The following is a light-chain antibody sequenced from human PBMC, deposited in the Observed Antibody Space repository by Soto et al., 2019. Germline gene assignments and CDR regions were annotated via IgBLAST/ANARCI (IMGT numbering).Light chain of an antibody. CDR1: SSDVGAYDY. Sequence: QSALTQPASVSGSPGQSITISCTGTSSDVGAYDYVSWYQQHPGKAPRLLIYEVFNRPSGVSDRFSGSKSANTASLTISGLLSEDEADYYCSSYTTSSARVFGTGTKATVL. V-gene: IGLV2-14*01. CDR2: EVF. CDR3: SSYTTSSARV. J-gene: IGLJ1*01.